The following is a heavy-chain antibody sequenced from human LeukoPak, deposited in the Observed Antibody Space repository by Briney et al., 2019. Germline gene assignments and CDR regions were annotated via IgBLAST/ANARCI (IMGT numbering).Heavy chain of an antibody. CDR2: IYYSGST. J-gene: IGHJ5*02. CDR3: ARDSDYYDRSGYYDWFDP. CDR1: GVSISSHY. D-gene: IGHD3-22*01. Sequence: SETLSLTCTVSGVSISSHYWSWLRQPPGKGLEWIGYIYYSGSTNYNPSLKSRVTISVDTSKNQFSLKLSSVTAADTAVYYCARDSDYYDRSGYYDWFDPWGQGTLVTVSS. V-gene: IGHV4-59*11.